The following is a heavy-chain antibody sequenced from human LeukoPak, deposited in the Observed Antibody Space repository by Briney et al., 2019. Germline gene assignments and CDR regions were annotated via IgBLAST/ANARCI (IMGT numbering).Heavy chain of an antibody. CDR3: TRDRDSSGWYEGFDY. V-gene: IGHV3-30-3*01. Sequence: GGSLRLSCAASGFTFSSSAMHLVRRAPDKGLEWVAVISYDGSNKYYADSVKGRFTISRDNSKNTLYLQMNSLRADDPAVYYCTRDRDSSGWYEGFDYWGQGPLVTVSS. J-gene: IGHJ4*02. CDR2: ISYDGSNK. D-gene: IGHD6-19*01. CDR1: GFTFSSSA.